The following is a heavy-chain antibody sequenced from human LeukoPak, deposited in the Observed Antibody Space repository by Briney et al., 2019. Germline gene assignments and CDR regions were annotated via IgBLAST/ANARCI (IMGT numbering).Heavy chain of an antibody. J-gene: IGHJ3*02. CDR2: ISDSGTTT. Sequence: GGPLRLSCAASGFTFSSYSMNWVRQAPGKGLEWVSFISDSGTTTYYADSVKGRFTISRDNAQNSLYLQMNRLRDEDTAVYYCARGLGKGAFDIWGQGTMVIVSS. CDR1: GFTFSSYS. CDR3: ARGLGKGAFDI. V-gene: IGHV3-48*02. D-gene: IGHD1-26*01.